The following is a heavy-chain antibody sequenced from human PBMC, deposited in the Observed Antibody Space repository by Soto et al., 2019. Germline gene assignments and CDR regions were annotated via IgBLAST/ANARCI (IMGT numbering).Heavy chain of an antibody. J-gene: IGHJ4*02. V-gene: IGHV3-23*01. CDR1: GFTFNTYA. Sequence: LRLSCAASGFTFNTYAMTWVRQAPGKGLEWVSSISGNGGSTFYADSVKGRFTISRDNSKNTLYLQMNSLRAEDTAVYYCAPSWDFWSGRYPNRGLDYRGQGPQVTVSS. CDR2: ISGNGGST. D-gene: IGHD3-3*01. CDR3: APSWDFWSGRYPNRGLDY.